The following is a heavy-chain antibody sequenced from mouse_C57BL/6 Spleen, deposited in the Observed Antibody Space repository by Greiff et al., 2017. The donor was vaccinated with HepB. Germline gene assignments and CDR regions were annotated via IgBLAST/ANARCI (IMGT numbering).Heavy chain of an antibody. CDR3: ARSRRTGDDY. CDR1: GYTFTSYW. CDR2: IDPSDSYT. Sequence: QVQLQQPGAELVMPGASVKLSCKASGYTFTSYWMHWVKQRPGQGLEWIGEIDPSDSYTNYNQKFKGKSTLTVDKSSSTAYMQLSSLTSEDSAVYYCARSRRTGDDYGGQGTTLTVSS. V-gene: IGHV1-69*01. J-gene: IGHJ2*01.